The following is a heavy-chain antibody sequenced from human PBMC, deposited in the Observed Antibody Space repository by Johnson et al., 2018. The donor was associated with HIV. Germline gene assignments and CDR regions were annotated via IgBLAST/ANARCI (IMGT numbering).Heavy chain of an antibody. D-gene: IGHD7-27*01. V-gene: IGHV3-48*01. CDR1: GFTFSSYA. CDR2: ISSSGSTI. J-gene: IGHJ3*02. Sequence: MLLVESGGGVVQPGGSLRLSCAASGFTFSSYAMHWVRQAPGKGLEWVSYISSSGSTIYYADSVKGRFTISRDNSKNTLYLQMNSLRAEDTAVYYCAPLGDAFDIWGQGTMVTVAS. CDR3: APLGDAFDI.